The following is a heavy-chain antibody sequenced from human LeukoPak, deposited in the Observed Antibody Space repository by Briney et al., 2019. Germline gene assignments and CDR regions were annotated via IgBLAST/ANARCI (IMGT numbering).Heavy chain of an antibody. CDR3: ARQSCSGGSCSLDY. CDR2: IYHSGST. V-gene: IGHV4-4*02. J-gene: IGHJ4*02. Sequence: SETLSLTCAVSGGSISSSNWWSWVRQPPGKGRDGIGEIYHSGSTNYNPSLKSRVTISVAKSKNQFSLKLSSVTAADTAVYYCARQSCSGGSCSLDYWGQGTLVTVSS. D-gene: IGHD2-15*01. CDR1: GGSISSSNW.